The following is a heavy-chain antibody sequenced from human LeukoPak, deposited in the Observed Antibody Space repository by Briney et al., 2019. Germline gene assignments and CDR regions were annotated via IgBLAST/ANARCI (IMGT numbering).Heavy chain of an antibody. J-gene: IGHJ6*04. D-gene: IGHD3-10*02. CDR1: GFTFTDFE. Sequence: PGGSLRLSCAASGFTFTDFEMNWVRQAPGKGLEWVSYISSSGSTIYYADSVKGRFTISRDNAKNSLYLQMNSLRAEDTAVYYCAELGITMIGGVWGKGTTVTISS. CDR3: AELGITMIGGV. V-gene: IGHV3-48*03. CDR2: ISSSGSTI.